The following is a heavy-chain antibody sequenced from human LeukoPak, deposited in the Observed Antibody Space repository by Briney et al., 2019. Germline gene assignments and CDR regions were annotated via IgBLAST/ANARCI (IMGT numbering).Heavy chain of an antibody. Sequence: ASVKVSCKASGYTFTGYYMHWVRQAPGQGLEWMGWINPNSGGTNYAQKFQGRVTMTRDTSISTPYMELSRLRSNDTAVYYCAREGPGEGFVATIFYYYYYMDVWGKGTTVTVSS. CDR1: GYTFTGYY. CDR2: INPNSGGT. V-gene: IGHV1-2*02. J-gene: IGHJ6*03. D-gene: IGHD5-12*01. CDR3: AREGPGEGFVATIFYYYYYMDV.